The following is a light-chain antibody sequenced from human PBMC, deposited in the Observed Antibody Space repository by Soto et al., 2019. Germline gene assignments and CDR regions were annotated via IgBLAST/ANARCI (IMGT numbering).Light chain of an antibody. J-gene: IGKJ2*01. CDR3: HQSYKIPHN. Sequence: DIQLTQSPSSLSASIGDRVTVTCRASQNINTYINWYQQSPGKGPKCLIYAASNLQGGVPSRFSGSGSGTDFSLTISSLQPEDFATYYCHQSYKIPHNFGQGTKVDIK. CDR1: QNINTY. V-gene: IGKV1-39*01. CDR2: AAS.